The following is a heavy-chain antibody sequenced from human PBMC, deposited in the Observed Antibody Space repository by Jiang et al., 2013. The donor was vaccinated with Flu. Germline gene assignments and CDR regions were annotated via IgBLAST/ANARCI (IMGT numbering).Heavy chain of an antibody. CDR2: INPNSGGT. V-gene: IGHV1-2*06. CDR3: ARDPPRGWNNIRSYYDYIWGSYGDAFDI. CDR1: GYTFTGYY. J-gene: IGHJ3*02. D-gene: IGHD3-16*01. Sequence: VQLVESGAEVKKPGASVKVSCKASGYTFTGYYMHWVRQAPGQGLEWMGRINPNSGGTNYAQKFQGRVTMTRDTSISTAYMELSRLRSDDTAVYYCARDPPRGWNNIRSYYDYIWGSYGDAFDIWG.